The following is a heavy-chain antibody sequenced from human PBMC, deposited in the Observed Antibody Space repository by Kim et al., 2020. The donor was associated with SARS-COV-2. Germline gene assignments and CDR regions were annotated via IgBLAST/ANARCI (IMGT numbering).Heavy chain of an antibody. CDR2: TRNKANSYTT. Sequence: GGSLRLSCAASGFTFSDHYMDWVRQAPGKGLEWVGRTRNKANSYTTEYAASVKGRFTISRDDSKNSLYLQMNSLKTEDTAVYYCAREGGLWFGVRYGMDVWGQGTTVTVSS. CDR3: AREGGLWFGVRYGMDV. J-gene: IGHJ6*02. CDR1: GFTFSDHY. V-gene: IGHV3-72*01. D-gene: IGHD3-10*01.